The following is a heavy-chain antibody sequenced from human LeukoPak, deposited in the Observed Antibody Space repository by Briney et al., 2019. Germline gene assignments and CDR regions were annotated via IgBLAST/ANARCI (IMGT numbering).Heavy chain of an antibody. J-gene: IGHJ4*02. D-gene: IGHD3-16*02. CDR3: ATLSRRYTAAINY. CDR2: IYYSGCN. V-gene: IGHV4-39*01. Sequence: WETVSVTCTVYGCALSGSSYHWVWIRQPPGKGLVWIGSIYYSGCNYYHPSLKSQVTISVGTFKNQFSLQLSYVTAADTALYYCATLSRRYTAAINYWGQGTLVTVSS. CDR1: GCALSGSSYH.